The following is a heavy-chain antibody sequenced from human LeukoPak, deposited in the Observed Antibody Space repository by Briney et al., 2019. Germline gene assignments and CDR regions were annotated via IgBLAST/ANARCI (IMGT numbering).Heavy chain of an antibody. Sequence: GASVKVSCKASGGTFSSYAISWVRQAPGQGLEWMGGIIPIFGTANYAQKFQGRVTITADESTSTAYMELSRLRSDDTAVYYCARAYGGDGPPLDYWGQGTLVTVSS. CDR1: GGTFSSYA. J-gene: IGHJ4*02. CDR2: IIPIFGTA. V-gene: IGHV1-69*13. D-gene: IGHD2-21*02. CDR3: ARAYGGDGPPLDY.